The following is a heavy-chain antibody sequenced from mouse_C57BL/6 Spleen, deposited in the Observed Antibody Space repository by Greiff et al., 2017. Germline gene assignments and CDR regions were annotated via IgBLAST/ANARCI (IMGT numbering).Heavy chain of an antibody. Sequence: VQLQQPGAELVRPGSSVKLSCKASGYTFTSYWMHWVKQRPIQGLEWIGNIDPSDSETHYNQKFKDKATLTVDKSSSTAYMQLSSLTSEDSAVDYCARKEASSPYAMDYWGQGTSVTVSS. CDR3: ARKEASSPYAMDY. V-gene: IGHV1-52*01. CDR2: IDPSDSET. J-gene: IGHJ4*01. D-gene: IGHD1-1*01. CDR1: GYTFTSYW.